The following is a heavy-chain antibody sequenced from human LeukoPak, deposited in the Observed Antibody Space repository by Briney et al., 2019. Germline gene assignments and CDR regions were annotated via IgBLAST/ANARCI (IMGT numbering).Heavy chain of an antibody. D-gene: IGHD3-10*01. CDR3: ARDPYGSGSYHNWFDP. CDR2: INPNSGGT. CDR1: GYTFTSYA. Sequence: ASVKVSCKASGYTFTSYAMHWVRQAPGQGLEWMGWINPNSGGTNYAQKFQGRVTMTRDTSISTAYMELSRLRSDDTAVYYCARDPYGSGSYHNWFDPWGQGTLVTVSS. V-gene: IGHV1-2*02. J-gene: IGHJ5*02.